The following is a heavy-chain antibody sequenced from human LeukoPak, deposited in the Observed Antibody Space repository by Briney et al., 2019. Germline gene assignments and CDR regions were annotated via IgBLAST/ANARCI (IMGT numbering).Heavy chain of an antibody. CDR3: ARGRRDSSGYYELSYYYMDV. V-gene: IGHV4-34*01. D-gene: IGHD3-22*01. CDR1: GGSFSGYY. Sequence: PSDTLSLTCAVYGGSFSGYYWSWIRQPPGKGLEWIGEINHSGSTNYNPSLKSRVTISVDTSKNQFSLKLSSVTAADTAVYYCARGRRDSSGYYELSYYYMDVWGKGTTVTVSS. J-gene: IGHJ6*03. CDR2: INHSGST.